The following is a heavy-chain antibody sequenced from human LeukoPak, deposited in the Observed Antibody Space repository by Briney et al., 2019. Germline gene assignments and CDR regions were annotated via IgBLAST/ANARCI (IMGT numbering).Heavy chain of an antibody. D-gene: IGHD3-16*01. V-gene: IGHV3-7*04. Sequence: GGSLRLSCAASGFTFSSYWMSWVRQPPGKGLEWVANINQDGSEKYYVDSVKGRFTISRDNAKNSLYLQMNGLRTEDTAVYYCARGMSTGEYWGQGTLVTVSS. CDR1: GFTFSSYW. J-gene: IGHJ4*02. CDR3: ARGMSTGEY. CDR2: INQDGSEK.